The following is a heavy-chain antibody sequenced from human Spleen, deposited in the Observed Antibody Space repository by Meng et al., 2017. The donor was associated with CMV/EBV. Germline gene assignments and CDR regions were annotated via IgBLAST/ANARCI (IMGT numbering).Heavy chain of an antibody. V-gene: IGHV4-30-4*01. CDR3: ARGYYDSSGYGYWYLDL. CDR1: GGSISSGDYY. Sequence: QAQTQESGPGLVKPSQTLSLTCTGSGGSISSGDYYWSWIRQPPGKGLEWIGYIYYSGSTYYNPSLKSRVTISVDTSKNQFSLKLSSVTAADTAVYYCARGYYDSSGYGYWYLDLWGRGTLVTVSS. D-gene: IGHD3-22*01. J-gene: IGHJ2*01. CDR2: IYYSGST.